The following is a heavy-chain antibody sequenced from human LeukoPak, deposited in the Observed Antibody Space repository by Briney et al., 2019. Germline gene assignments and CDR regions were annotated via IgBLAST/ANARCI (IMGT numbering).Heavy chain of an antibody. CDR3: ARDGLVLRYFDWLSYYYYMDV. Sequence: ASVKVSCKASGYTFTSCGISWVRQAPGQGLEWMGWISAYNGNTNYAQKLQGRVTMTTDTSTSTAYMELRSLRSDDTAVYYCARDGLVLRYFDWLSYYYYMDVWGKGTTVTVSS. CDR1: GYTFTSCG. V-gene: IGHV1-18*01. CDR2: ISAYNGNT. J-gene: IGHJ6*03. D-gene: IGHD3-9*01.